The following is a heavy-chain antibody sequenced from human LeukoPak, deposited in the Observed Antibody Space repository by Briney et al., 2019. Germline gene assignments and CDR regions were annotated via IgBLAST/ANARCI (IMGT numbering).Heavy chain of an antibody. CDR1: GYSISSSNW. Sequence: SDTLSLTCAVSGYSISSSNWWGWIRQPPGKGLEWIGYIYYSGSTYYNPSLKSRVTMSVDTSKNQSSLKLSSVTAVDTAVYYCARRARGNGMDVWGQGTTVTVSS. CDR3: ARRARGNGMDV. CDR2: IYYSGST. D-gene: IGHD1-26*01. V-gene: IGHV4-28*01. J-gene: IGHJ6*02.